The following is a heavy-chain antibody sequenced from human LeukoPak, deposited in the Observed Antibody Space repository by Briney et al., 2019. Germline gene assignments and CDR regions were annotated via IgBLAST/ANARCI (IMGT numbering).Heavy chain of an antibody. CDR2: IYSGGST. Sequence: GGSLRLSCAASGFTVSSNYMSWVRQAPGKGLEWVSVIYSGGSTYYADPVKGRFTISRDNSKNTLYLHMNSLRAEDRAVYYCARGPAYYDFWSGYSHFDFWGQGTLVTVSS. D-gene: IGHD3-3*01. V-gene: IGHV3-53*01. J-gene: IGHJ4*02. CDR3: ARGPAYYDFWSGYSHFDF. CDR1: GFTVSSNY.